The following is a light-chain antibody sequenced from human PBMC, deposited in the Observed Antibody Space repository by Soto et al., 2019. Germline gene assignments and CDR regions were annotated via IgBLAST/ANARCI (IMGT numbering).Light chain of an antibody. CDR2: GAS. V-gene: IGKV3-15*01. CDR1: QSVSIN. J-gene: IGKJ2*01. Sequence: EIVMTQSPATLSVSPGERATLSCRASQSVSINLAWYQLKPGQAPRLLIFGASTRATGIPARFSGSGSGTEFTLTISSLQSEDFAVYYCQEYNKWPPTFTFGQGTKLDIK. CDR3: QEYNKWPPTFT.